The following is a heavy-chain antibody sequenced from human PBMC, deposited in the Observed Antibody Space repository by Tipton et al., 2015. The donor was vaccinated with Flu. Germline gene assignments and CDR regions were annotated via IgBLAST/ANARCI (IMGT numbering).Heavy chain of an antibody. V-gene: IGHV4-61*02. CDR1: GGSISSGSYY. Sequence: TLSLTCTVSGGSISSGSYYWSWIRQPAGKGLEWVGRIYTSGSTNYNPSLRSRVTISVDTSKNQFSLKLSSVTAADTDVYYCARPMGRDGHDGFDPWGQGTLVAVSS. D-gene: IGHD5-24*01. J-gene: IGHJ5*02. CDR2: IYTSGST. CDR3: ARPMGRDGHDGFDP.